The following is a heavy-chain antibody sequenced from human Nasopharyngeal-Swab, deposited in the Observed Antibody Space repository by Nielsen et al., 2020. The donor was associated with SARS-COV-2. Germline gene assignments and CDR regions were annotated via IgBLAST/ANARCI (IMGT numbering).Heavy chain of an antibody. D-gene: IGHD6-19*01. CDR1: GFRNNW. CDR3: LKYINGWN. CDR2: INFDGSTR. J-gene: IGHJ4*02. V-gene: IGHV3-74*01. Sequence: GESLKISCAAPGFRNNWVHWIRQAPGKQLVWVSAINFDGSTRNYAGSVKGRFTISRDNAKNTLYLEMNSLRAEDTAIYYCLKYINGWNWGQGTLVTVSS.